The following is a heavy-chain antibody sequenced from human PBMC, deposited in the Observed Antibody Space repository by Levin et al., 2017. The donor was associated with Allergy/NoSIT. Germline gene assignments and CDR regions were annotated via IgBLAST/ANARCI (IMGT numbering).Heavy chain of an antibody. V-gene: IGHV4-61*01. CDR3: ARADRRGGWVRVPWCDAFDI. D-gene: IGHD2-8*02. Sequence: SETLSLTCTVSGGSVSSGSYYWSWIRQPPGKGLEWIGYIYYSGSTNYNPSLKSRVTISVDTSKNQFSLKLSSVTAADTAVYYCARADRRGGWVRVPWCDAFDIWGQGTMVTVSS. J-gene: IGHJ3*02. CDR2: IYYSGST. CDR1: GGSVSSGSYY.